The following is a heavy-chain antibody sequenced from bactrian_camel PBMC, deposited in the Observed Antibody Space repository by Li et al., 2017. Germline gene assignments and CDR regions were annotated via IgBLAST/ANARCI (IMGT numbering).Heavy chain of an antibody. J-gene: IGHJ6*01. CDR3: AVEGDGDYCVPSALDFGI. D-gene: IGHD3*01. CDR2: VVTGSLSLGR. V-gene: IGHV3S40*01. CDR1: GATRR. Sequence: EVQLVESGGVSVQPGGSLRLSCAASGATRRMAWFRQAPGKEREGVASVVTGSLSLGRSYADSVKDRFTIARDLAKNTVYLLMNSLKPEDTAMYYCAVEGDGDYCVPSALDFGIWDQGTQVTVS.